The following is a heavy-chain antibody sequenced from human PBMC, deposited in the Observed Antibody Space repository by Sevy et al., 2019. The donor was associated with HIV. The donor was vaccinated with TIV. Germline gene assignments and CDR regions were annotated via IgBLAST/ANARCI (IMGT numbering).Heavy chain of an antibody. CDR3: ARWTMGITMIQGEFDS. Sequence: SETLSLTCTVSGGSISNSAYYWGWISQPPGKGLEWIGNIYYIGNTYYKPSLKSRVTISVDTSKNHFSLKLTSVTAADTAVYYCARWTMGITMIQGEFDSWGQGTLVTVSS. CDR2: IYYIGNT. J-gene: IGHJ5*01. CDR1: GGSISNSAYY. V-gene: IGHV4-39*02. D-gene: IGHD3-10*01.